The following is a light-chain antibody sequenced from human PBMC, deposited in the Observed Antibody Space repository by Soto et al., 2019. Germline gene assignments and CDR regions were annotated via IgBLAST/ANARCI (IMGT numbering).Light chain of an antibody. CDR1: QSVSSK. Sequence: EIVMTQSPVTLSVSPGERATLSCMASQSVSSKLAWYQQKPGQAPRLLIYGASTRATGIPARFSGSGSGTEFTLSISSLQAEDFAVYYCQQYNNWPQTFGQGNKLEIK. V-gene: IGKV3-15*01. CDR3: QQYNNWPQT. J-gene: IGKJ2*01. CDR2: GAS.